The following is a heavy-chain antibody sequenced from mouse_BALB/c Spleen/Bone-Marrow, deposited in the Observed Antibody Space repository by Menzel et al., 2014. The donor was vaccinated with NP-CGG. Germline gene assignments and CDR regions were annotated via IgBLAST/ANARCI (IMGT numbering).Heavy chain of an antibody. D-gene: IGHD2-3*01. Sequence: EVMLVGSGGGLVKPGGSLKLSCAASGFTFSSYAMSWVRQTPEKRLEWVASISSGGSTYYPDSVKGRFTISRDNARNILYLQMSSLRSEDTAMYYCARGYDGYYGFAYWGQGTLVTVSA. CDR1: GFTFSSYA. V-gene: IGHV5-6-5*01. CDR3: ARGYDGYYGFAY. J-gene: IGHJ3*01. CDR2: ISSGGST.